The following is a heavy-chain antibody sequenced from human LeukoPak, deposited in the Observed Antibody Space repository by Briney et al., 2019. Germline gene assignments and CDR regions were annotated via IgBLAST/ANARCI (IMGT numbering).Heavy chain of an antibody. CDR2: ISYDGSNK. Sequence: QPGRSLRLSCAASGFTFSSYAMHWVRQAPGKGLEWVAVISYDGSNKYYADSVKGRFTISRDNSKNTPYLQMNSLRAEDTAVYYCARADTSGYAVFDYWGQGALVTVSS. CDR3: ARADTSGYAVFDY. CDR1: GFTFSSYA. V-gene: IGHV3-30*04. D-gene: IGHD3-22*01. J-gene: IGHJ4*02.